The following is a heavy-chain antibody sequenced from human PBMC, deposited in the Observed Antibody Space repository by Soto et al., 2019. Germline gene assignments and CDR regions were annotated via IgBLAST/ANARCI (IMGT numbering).Heavy chain of an antibody. CDR1: GFTFSSYG. D-gene: IGHD2-2*01. J-gene: IGHJ6*02. CDR3: ARDPTKYCSSTSCPPYYYYGMDV. V-gene: IGHV3-33*01. CDR2: IWYDGSNK. Sequence: GGSLRLSCAASGFTFSSYGMHWVRQAPGKGLEWVAVIWYDGSNKYYADSVKGRFTISRDNSKNTLYLQMNSLRAEDTAVYYCARDPTKYCSSTSCPPYYYYGMDVWGQGTTVTVSS.